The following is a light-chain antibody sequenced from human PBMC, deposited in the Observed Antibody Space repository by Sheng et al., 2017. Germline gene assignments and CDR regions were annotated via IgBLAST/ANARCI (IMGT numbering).Light chain of an antibody. J-gene: IGLJ3*02. V-gene: IGLV1-51*02. CDR3: GTWDSSLSTGV. CDR1: SSNIGNNF. CDR2: ENN. Sequence: QSVLTQPPSVSAAPGQKVTISCSGSSSNIGNNFVSWYQQLPGTAPKLLIYENNKRPSGIPDRFSGSKSGTSATLGITGLQTGDEVDYYCGTWDSSLSTGVFGGGTKLTVL.